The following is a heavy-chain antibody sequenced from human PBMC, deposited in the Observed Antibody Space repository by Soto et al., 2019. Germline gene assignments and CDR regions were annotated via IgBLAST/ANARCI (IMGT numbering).Heavy chain of an antibody. V-gene: IGHV3-30-3*01. CDR2: ISYDGSNK. Sequence: PGGSLRLSCAASGFTLSSYAMHWVRQAPGKGLEWVAVISYDGSNKYYADSVKGRFTISRDNSKNTLYLQMNSLRAEDTAVYYCARFYAYYYYGMDVWGQGTTVTVSS. J-gene: IGHJ6*02. D-gene: IGHD3-16*01. CDR1: GFTLSSYA. CDR3: ARFYAYYYYGMDV.